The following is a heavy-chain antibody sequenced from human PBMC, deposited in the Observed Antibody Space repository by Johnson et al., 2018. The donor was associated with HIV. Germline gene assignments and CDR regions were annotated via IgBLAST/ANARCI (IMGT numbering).Heavy chain of an antibody. V-gene: IGHV3-64*01. CDR1: GFTFSTYA. J-gene: IGHJ3*02. CDR2: VSSNGGKT. D-gene: IGHD6-6*01. CDR3: AKEDGAARAFDI. Sequence: VQLVESGGGVVQPGRSLRLSCADSGFTFSTYAMHWVRQAPGKGLEYVSGVSSNGGKTYYANSVKGRFTISRDNSKNTLYLQMNGLRAEDTALYYCAKEDGAARAFDIWGQGTMVTVSS.